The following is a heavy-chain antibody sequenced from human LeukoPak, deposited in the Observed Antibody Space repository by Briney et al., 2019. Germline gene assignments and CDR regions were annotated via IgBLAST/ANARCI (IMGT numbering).Heavy chain of an antibody. CDR2: IYTSGST. Sequence: SETLSLTCTVSGGSISSGSYYWSWIRQPAGKGLEWIGRIYTSGSTNYNPSLKSRVTISVDTSKNQFSLKLSSVTAADTAVYYCAREGLYSGYDLGNFDYWGQGTLVTVS. CDR3: AREGLYSGYDLGNFDY. V-gene: IGHV4-61*02. CDR1: GGSISSGSYY. J-gene: IGHJ4*02. D-gene: IGHD5-12*01.